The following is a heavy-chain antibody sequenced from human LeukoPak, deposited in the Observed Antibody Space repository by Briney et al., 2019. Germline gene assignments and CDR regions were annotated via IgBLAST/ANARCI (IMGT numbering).Heavy chain of an antibody. CDR3: ARGVYYYDSSGYFPLYFDY. CDR1: GYTFTSYY. V-gene: IGHV1-46*01. Sequence: ASVKVSCKASGYTFTSYYKHWVRQAPGQGLEWMGIINPSGGSTSYAQKFQGRVTMTRDTSTSTVYTELSSLRSEDTAVYYCARGVYYYDSSGYFPLYFDYWGQGTLVTVSS. CDR2: INPSGGST. D-gene: IGHD3-22*01. J-gene: IGHJ4*02.